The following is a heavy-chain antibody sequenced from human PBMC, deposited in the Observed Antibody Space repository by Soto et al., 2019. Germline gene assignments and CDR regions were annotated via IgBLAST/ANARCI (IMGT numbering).Heavy chain of an antibody. CDR3: ARKFWSGYYAFDI. CDR2: ISAYNGNT. CDR1: CSTFPRSG. Sequence: ASVQVSFTGSCSTFPRSGGSLVRQAPGQGLEWMGWISAYNGNTNYAQKLQGRVTMTTDTSTSTAYMELSSLRSEDTAVYYCARKFWSGYYAFDILGQGKMVPGSS. J-gene: IGHJ3*02. V-gene: IGHV1-18*01. D-gene: IGHD3-3*01.